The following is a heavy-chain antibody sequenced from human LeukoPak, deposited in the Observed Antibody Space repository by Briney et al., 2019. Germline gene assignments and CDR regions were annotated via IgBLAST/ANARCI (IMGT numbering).Heavy chain of an antibody. V-gene: IGHV3-9*01. CDR3: AKAKHGSGSYYFDY. CDR1: GFTFSSYS. J-gene: IGHJ4*02. Sequence: PGGSLRLSCAASGFTFSSYSMNWVRQAPGKGLEWVSGISWNSGSIGYADSVKGRFTISRDNAKNSLYLQMNSLRAEDTALYYCAKAKHGSGSYYFDYWGQGTLVTVSS. D-gene: IGHD3-10*01. CDR2: ISWNSGSI.